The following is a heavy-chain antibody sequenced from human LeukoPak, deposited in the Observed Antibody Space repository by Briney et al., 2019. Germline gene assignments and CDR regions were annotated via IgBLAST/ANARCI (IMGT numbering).Heavy chain of an antibody. CDR2: IYHRGSI. V-gene: IGHV4-30-2*01. J-gene: IGHJ5*02. CDR3: ARGASYGSGSFNWFDP. CDR1: GGSMSSGGYS. Sequence: PSETLSLTCAVCGGSMSSGGYSGRWIRQPPGKGRVWIGYIYHRGSIYYNPSLKSRVTISVDRSKNQSSLTLSSATAADTAVYYCARGASYGSGSFNWFDPWGQGTLVTVSS. D-gene: IGHD3-10*01.